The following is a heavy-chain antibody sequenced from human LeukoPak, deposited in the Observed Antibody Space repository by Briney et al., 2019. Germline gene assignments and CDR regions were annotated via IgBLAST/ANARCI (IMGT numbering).Heavy chain of an antibody. Sequence: GGSLRLSCGVSEFTFSTYEMNWVRQAPGKGLEWVSSISSSSYIYYADSVKGRFTISRDNAKNSLYLQMNSLRAEDTAVYYCARDYGHGIAVAGSDAFDIWGQGTMVTVSS. D-gene: IGHD6-19*01. CDR2: ISSSSYI. CDR3: ARDYGHGIAVAGSDAFDI. J-gene: IGHJ3*02. V-gene: IGHV3-21*01. CDR1: EFTFSTYE.